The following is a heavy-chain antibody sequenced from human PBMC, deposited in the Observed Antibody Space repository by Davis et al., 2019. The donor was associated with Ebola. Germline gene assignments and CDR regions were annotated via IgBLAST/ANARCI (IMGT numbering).Heavy chain of an antibody. J-gene: IGHJ6*04. D-gene: IGHD5-18*01. CDR3: AKVASGEYSSDGMDV. Sequence: GESLKISCAASGFTFSSYAMHWVRQAPGKGLEWVAVISYDGSNKYYADSVKGRFTISRDNAKNTLYLQMNSLRAEDTAVYYCAKVASGEYSSDGMDVWGKGTTVTVSS. V-gene: IGHV3-30-3*01. CDR1: GFTFSSYA. CDR2: ISYDGSNK.